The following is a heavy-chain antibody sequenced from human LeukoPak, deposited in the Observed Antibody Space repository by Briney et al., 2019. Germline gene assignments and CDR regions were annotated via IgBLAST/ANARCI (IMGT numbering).Heavy chain of an antibody. CDR3: ARDRGSEYIYADNPAVPYMDV. CDR2: IYYSGST. D-gene: IGHD5-18*01. CDR1: GYSISSGYY. Sequence: PSETLSLTCTVSGYSISSGYYWGWIRQPPGKGLEWIGYIYYSGSTNYNPSLKSRVTISVDTSKIQLSLKLSSVTAADTAVYYCARDRGSEYIYADNPAVPYMDVWGKGTTVTVSS. V-gene: IGHV4-38-2*02. J-gene: IGHJ6*03.